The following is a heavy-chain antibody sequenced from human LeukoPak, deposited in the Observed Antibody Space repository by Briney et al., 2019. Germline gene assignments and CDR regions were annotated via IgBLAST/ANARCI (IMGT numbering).Heavy chain of an antibody. D-gene: IGHD6-13*01. V-gene: IGHV4-34*01. CDR3: ARGYGYRGSSYDY. J-gene: IGHJ4*02. CDR2: INHSGST. Sequence: SETLSLTCAVYGGSFSGYYWSWIRQPPGKGLEWIGEINHSGSTNYNPSLKSRVTISVDTSKNQFSLKLSSVTAADTAVYYCARGYGYRGSSYDYWGQGTLVTVSS. CDR1: GGSFSGYY.